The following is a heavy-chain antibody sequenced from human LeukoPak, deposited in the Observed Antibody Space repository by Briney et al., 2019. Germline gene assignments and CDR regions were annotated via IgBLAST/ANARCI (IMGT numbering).Heavy chain of an antibody. CDR2: ISGSGGST. V-gene: IGHV3-23*01. Sequence: GGSLRLSCAASGFTFSSYAMSWVRQAPGKGLEWVSAISGSGGSTYYADSVKGRFTISRDNAKNSLYLQMNSLRAEDTAVYYCARLGRHDAFDIWGQGTMVTVSS. J-gene: IGHJ3*02. D-gene: IGHD7-27*01. CDR3: ARLGRHDAFDI. CDR1: GFTFSSYA.